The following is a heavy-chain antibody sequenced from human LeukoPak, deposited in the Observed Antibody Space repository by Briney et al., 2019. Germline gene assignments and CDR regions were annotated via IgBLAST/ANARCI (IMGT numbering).Heavy chain of an antibody. J-gene: IGHJ6*02. CDR2: IIPIFGTA. CDR1: GGTFSSYA. Sequence: ASVKVSCKASGGTFSSYAISWVRQAPGQGLEWMGGIIPIFGTANYAQKFQGRVTITADESTSTAYMELSSLRSEDTAVYYCARERYSGDYYYYGMDVWGQGTTVTVPS. D-gene: IGHD2-21*01. CDR3: ARERYSGDYYYYGMDV. V-gene: IGHV1-69*13.